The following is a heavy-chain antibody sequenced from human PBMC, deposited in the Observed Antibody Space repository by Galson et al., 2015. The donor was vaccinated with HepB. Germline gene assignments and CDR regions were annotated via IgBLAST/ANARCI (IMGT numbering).Heavy chain of an antibody. Sequence: SLRLSCAASGFTFRSYAMYWVRQAPGKGLEWVALKAHDGSNEYYADSVKGRFTISRDTSKNTLYLQMNSLSTEDTAVYYCARGVDDRRWGGYRYIYYFDYWGQGTLVTVSS. J-gene: IGHJ4*02. CDR2: KAHDGSNE. V-gene: IGHV3-30-3*01. D-gene: IGHD3-16*02. CDR1: GFTFRSYA. CDR3: ARGVDDRRWGGYRYIYYFDY.